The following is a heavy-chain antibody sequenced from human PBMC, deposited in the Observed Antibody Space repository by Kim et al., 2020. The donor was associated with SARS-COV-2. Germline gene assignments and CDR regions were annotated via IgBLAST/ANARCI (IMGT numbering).Heavy chain of an antibody. V-gene: IGHV3-23*01. J-gene: IGHJ5*02. D-gene: IGHD3-3*01. CDR3: AKWYGAIFGVADNWLDP. Sequence: SGKGRFTISRDKSKNTLYLQMNSLTPEDTAVYYCAKWYGAIFGVADNWLDPWGQGTLVTVSS.